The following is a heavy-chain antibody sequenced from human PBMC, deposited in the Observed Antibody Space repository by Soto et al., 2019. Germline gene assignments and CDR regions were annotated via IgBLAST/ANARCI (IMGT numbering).Heavy chain of an antibody. D-gene: IGHD3-3*01. V-gene: IGHV4-31*03. Sequence: PSETLSLTCTVSGGSISSGGYYWSWIRQHPGKGLEWIGYIYYSGSTYYNPSLKSRVTISVDTSKNQFSLKLSSVTAADTAVYYSGRGPRLRFLEWLLFDYWGQGTLVTVSS. CDR3: GRGPRLRFLEWLLFDY. J-gene: IGHJ4*02. CDR2: IYYSGST. CDR1: GGSISSGGYY.